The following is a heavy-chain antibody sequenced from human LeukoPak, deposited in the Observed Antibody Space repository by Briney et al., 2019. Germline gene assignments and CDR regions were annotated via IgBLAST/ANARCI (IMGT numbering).Heavy chain of an antibody. CDR3: AKDQLGAEGEDYFDY. V-gene: IGHV3-11*04. D-gene: IGHD3-16*01. Sequence: GGSLRLSCAASGFTFSDYYMSWVRQAPGRGLEWVSYISSSASIIHYADSVKGRFTISRDNSNNTLYLQMNSLRAEDTAVYYCAKDQLGAEGEDYFDYWGPGTLVTVSS. J-gene: IGHJ4*02. CDR2: ISSSASII. CDR1: GFTFSDYY.